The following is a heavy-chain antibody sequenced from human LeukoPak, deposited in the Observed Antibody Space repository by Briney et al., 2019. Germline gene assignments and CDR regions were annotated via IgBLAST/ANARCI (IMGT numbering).Heavy chain of an antibody. CDR3: AREYSSSSRFDP. CDR1: GGSISSGGYY. J-gene: IGHJ5*02. Sequence: SQTLSLTCTVSGGSISSGGYYWSWIRQPPGQDLEWIGYIYHSGSTYYNPSLKSRVTISVDRSKNQFSLKLSSVTAADTAVYYCAREYSSSSRFDPWGQGTLVTVSS. D-gene: IGHD6-6*01. V-gene: IGHV4-30-2*01. CDR2: IYHSGST.